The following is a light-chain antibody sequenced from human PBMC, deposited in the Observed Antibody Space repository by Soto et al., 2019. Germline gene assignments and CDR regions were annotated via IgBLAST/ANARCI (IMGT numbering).Light chain of an antibody. Sequence: DIQITQSPSTLSASVGDRVTITCRASQSISNWLAWYQQKPGKAPKLLIYKASSLESGVPSRFSGSGSGTEFTLTISSLQPDDFATYYCQQYNSSFGQGTKLEIK. CDR2: KAS. J-gene: IGKJ2*01. CDR3: QQYNSS. V-gene: IGKV1-5*03. CDR1: QSISNW.